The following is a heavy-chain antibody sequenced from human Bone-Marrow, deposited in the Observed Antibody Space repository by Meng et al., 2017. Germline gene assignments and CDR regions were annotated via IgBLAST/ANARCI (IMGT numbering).Heavy chain of an antibody. D-gene: IGHD1-26*01. J-gene: IGHJ6*02. CDR2: INPNSGGT. CDR1: GYTFTGYY. CDR3: ARKHPHIVGATSNYYCGMDV. Sequence: SVKVSCKASGYTFTGYYMHWVRQAPGQGLEGMGRINPNSGGTNYAQKFQGRVTMTRDTSISTAYMELSRLRSDDTAVYYCARKHPHIVGATSNYYCGMDVWGQGTTVTVSS. V-gene: IGHV1-2*06.